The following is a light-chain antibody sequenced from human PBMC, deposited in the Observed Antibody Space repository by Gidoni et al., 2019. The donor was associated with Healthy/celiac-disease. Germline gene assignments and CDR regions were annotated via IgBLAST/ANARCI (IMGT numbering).Light chain of an antibody. J-gene: IGKJ3*01. V-gene: IGKV1-8*01. CDR3: QQYYSYPFT. CDR1: QGISSY. Sequence: AIRMTQSPSALSASTGDRVTITCRASQGISSYLAWYQIKTNPFPSRFSGSGSGTDFTLTISCLQSEDFATYYCQQYYSYPFTFGPGTKVDIK.